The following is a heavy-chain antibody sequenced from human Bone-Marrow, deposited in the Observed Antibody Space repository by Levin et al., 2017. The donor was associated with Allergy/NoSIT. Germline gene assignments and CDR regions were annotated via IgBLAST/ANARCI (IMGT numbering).Heavy chain of an antibody. CDR1: GFTFSSYA. V-gene: IGHV3-23*01. D-gene: IGHD2-15*01. Sequence: GGSLRLSCAASGFTFSSYAMSWVRQAPGKGLEWVSAISGSGGSTYYADSVKGRFTISRDNSKNTLYLQMNSLRAEDTAVYYCAKEYCSGGSCYNYFDYWGQGTLVTVSS. CDR2: ISGSGGST. CDR3: AKEYCSGGSCYNYFDY. J-gene: IGHJ4*02.